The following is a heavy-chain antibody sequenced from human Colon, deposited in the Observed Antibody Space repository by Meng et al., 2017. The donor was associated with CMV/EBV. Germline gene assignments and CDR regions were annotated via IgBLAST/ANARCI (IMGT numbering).Heavy chain of an antibody. CDR2: ISYDGSNK. V-gene: IGHV3-30-3*01. CDR3: ARTQARNIVVVPAAVLY. J-gene: IGHJ4*02. CDR1: GFTFSSYA. Sequence: GESLKISCAASGFTFSSYAMHWVRQAPGKGLEWVAVISYDGSNKYYADSVKGRFTISRDNSKNTLYLQMNSLRAEDTAVYYCARTQARNIVVVPAAVLYWGQGTLVT. D-gene: IGHD2-2*01.